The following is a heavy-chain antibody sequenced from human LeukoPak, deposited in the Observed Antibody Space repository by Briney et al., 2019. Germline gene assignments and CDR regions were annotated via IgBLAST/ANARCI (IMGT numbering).Heavy chain of an antibody. D-gene: IGHD3-10*01. V-gene: IGHV3-30*02. CDR1: GFTFSSYG. CDR2: MLYDRSNK. CDR3: AKDRGGGVDY. Sequence: HPGGCLRLSCAASGFTFSSYGMHWVRQAPGKGLEWVAFMLYDRSNKYYADSVKGRFTISRNNSKNTLYLQMNSLRAEDTAVYYCAKDRGGGVDYWGQGTLVTVSS. J-gene: IGHJ4*02.